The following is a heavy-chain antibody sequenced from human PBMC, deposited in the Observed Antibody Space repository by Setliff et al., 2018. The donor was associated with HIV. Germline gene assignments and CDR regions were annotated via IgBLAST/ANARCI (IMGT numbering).Heavy chain of an antibody. V-gene: IGHV3-23*01. CDR3: ARDPGITAKPFYFDC. Sequence: GGSLRLSCAASGFTFSSYAMSWVRQAPGKGLEWVSGIGGAYDGNTYHADSVKGRFTIFRENSKNIVYLHMSNLRAEDTALYYCARDPGITAKPFYFDCWGQGTQVTVSS. D-gene: IGHD1-20*01. J-gene: IGHJ4*02. CDR2: IGGAYDGNT. CDR1: GFTFSSYA.